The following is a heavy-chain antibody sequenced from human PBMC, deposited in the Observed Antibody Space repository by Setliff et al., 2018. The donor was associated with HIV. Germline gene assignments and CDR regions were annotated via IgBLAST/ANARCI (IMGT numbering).Heavy chain of an antibody. J-gene: IGHJ4*02. V-gene: IGHV4-39*01. D-gene: IGHD6-19*01. Sequence: SETLSLTCTVSGGSISRGSYSWGWIRQPPGKGLEWIGSISYTGITNYNPSLKSRVTISVDTSQNQFSLKLTSVTAADTAVYYCAGLRQWLAFFDSWGQGTLGTVSS. CDR3: AGLRQWLAFFDS. CDR2: ISYTGIT. CDR1: GGSISRGSYS.